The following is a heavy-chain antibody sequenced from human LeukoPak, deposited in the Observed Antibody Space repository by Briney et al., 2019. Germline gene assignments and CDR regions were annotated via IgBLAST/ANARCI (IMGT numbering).Heavy chain of an antibody. V-gene: IGHV3-53*01. CDR2: IYSGGST. J-gene: IGHJ4*02. CDR3: ARALAVASYFDY. CDR1: GFTVSSNY. Sequence: GGSLRLSCTASGFTVSSNYMSWVRQARGKGLEWVSVIYSGGSTYYADSVKGRFTISRGNSKNTLYLQMNSLRAEDTAVYYCARALAVASYFDYWGQGTLVTVSS. D-gene: IGHD6-19*01.